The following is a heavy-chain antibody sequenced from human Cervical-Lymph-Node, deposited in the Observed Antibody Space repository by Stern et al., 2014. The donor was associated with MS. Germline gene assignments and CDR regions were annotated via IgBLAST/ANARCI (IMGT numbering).Heavy chain of an antibody. J-gene: IGHJ4*02. D-gene: IGHD3-3*01. CDR3: IYDFWSGRYYFDY. V-gene: IGHV3-23*04. CDR2: ISGSGGST. Sequence: VQLVESGGGLVQPGGSLRLSCAASGFTFSSYAMSWVRQAPGKGLEWVSAISGSGGSTYYADSVKGRFTISRDNSKNTLYLQMNSLRAEDTAVYYCIYDFWSGRYYFDYWGQGTLVTVSS. CDR1: GFTFSSYA.